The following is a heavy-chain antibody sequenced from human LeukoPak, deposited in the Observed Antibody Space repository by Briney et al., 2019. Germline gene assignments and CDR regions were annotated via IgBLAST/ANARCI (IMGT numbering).Heavy chain of an antibody. CDR3: AKAMRIYDSSGYALDY. CDR2: IKSDESST. Sequence: GSLRLSCAAAGFTFSRSWMHWVRQAPGEGLVWVSRIKSDESSTTYADSVKGRFTISRDNSKNTLYLQMNSLRAEDTAVYYCAKAMRIYDSSGYALDYWGQGTLVTVSS. J-gene: IGHJ4*02. V-gene: IGHV3-74*01. CDR1: GFTFSRSW. D-gene: IGHD3-22*01.